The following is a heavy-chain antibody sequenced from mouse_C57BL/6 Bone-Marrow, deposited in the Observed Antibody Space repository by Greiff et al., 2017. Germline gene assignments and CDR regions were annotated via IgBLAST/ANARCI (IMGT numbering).Heavy chain of an antibody. CDR2: IDPENGDT. CDR1: GFNIKDDY. CDR3: TSLYDGYYVPWFAY. Sequence: EVQLQQPGAELVRPGASVKLSCTASGFNIKDDYMHWVKQRPEQGLEWIGWIDPENGDTEYASKFKGKATITADTSSNTAYLQLSSLTSEDTAVYYCTSLYDGYYVPWFAYWGRGTLVTVSA. V-gene: IGHV14-4*01. J-gene: IGHJ3*01. D-gene: IGHD2-3*01.